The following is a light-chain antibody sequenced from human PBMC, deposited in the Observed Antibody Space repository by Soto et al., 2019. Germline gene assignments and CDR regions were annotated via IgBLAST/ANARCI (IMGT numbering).Light chain of an antibody. Sequence: IRMTHSPSTLSASVGDTVTVTCRASQSIGTWLALYQQKPGKAPKVLIYDVSSLKSGVPSRFSGSASATEFTLTISSLQPDDFATYYCQQYKSFWTFGQGTKVDI. CDR2: DVS. CDR3: QQYKSFWT. J-gene: IGKJ1*01. V-gene: IGKV1-5*01. CDR1: QSIGTW.